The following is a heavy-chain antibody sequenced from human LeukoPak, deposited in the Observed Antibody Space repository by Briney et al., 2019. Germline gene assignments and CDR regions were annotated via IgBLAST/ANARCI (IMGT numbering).Heavy chain of an antibody. CDR1: GFTFDDYA. Sequence: GRSLRLSCAASGFTFDDYAMHWVRQAPGKGLEWVSGITWNSDNIEYADSVKGRFTISRDNAKNSLYLQMNSLGAEDMALYYCAKGGGGRLIYYYYMDVWGKGTTVTVSS. V-gene: IGHV3-9*03. CDR3: AKGGGGRLIYYYYMDV. J-gene: IGHJ6*03. D-gene: IGHD3-16*01. CDR2: ITWNSDNI.